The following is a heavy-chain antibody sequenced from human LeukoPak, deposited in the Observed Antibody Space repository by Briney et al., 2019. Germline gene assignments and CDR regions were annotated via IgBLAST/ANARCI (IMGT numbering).Heavy chain of an antibody. V-gene: IGHV1-69*04. CDR1: GGTFSSYA. CDR3: ARDIGYSSSSRDY. CDR2: IIPILGIA. J-gene: IGHJ4*02. Sequence: SVKVSCKASGGTFSSYAISWVRQAPGQGLEWMGRIIPILGIANYAQKFQGRVTITADKSTSTAYMELSSLRSEDTAVYYCARDIGYSSSSRDYWGQGTLVTVSS. D-gene: IGHD6-6*01.